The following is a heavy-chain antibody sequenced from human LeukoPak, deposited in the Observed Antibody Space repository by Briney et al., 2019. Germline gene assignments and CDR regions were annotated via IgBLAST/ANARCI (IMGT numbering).Heavy chain of an antibody. Sequence: PGGSLRLSCAASGFTFSRAWMTWVRQAPGKGLEWVGRIKPRADGGTTVYAAPVKGRFTISRDDSKNILYLQMNSLETEDTAVYYCTTGTVTYAGGNWGQGTLVTVSS. CDR2: IKPRADGGTT. CDR1: GFTFSRAW. J-gene: IGHJ4*02. V-gene: IGHV3-15*01. D-gene: IGHD3-16*01. CDR3: TTGTVTYAGGN.